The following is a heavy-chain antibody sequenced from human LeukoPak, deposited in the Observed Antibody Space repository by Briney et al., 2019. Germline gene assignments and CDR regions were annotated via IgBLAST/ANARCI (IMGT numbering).Heavy chain of an antibody. CDR1: GFTFSNAW. J-gene: IGHJ4*02. D-gene: IGHD3/OR15-3a*01. Sequence: GGSLRLSCAASGFTFSNAWMSWVRHAPGRGKAWVGRIKRKGDDGTIDYAAPVKGRLSISRDDSKNTLYLQMNSLKSEDTAVYYCTAGTGRSDFDYWGQGTLVTVSS. CDR3: TAGTGRSDFDY. V-gene: IGHV3-15*01. CDR2: IKRKGDDGTI.